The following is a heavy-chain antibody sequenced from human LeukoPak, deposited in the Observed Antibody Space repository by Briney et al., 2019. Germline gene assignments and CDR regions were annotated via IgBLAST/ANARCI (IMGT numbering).Heavy chain of an antibody. V-gene: IGHV4-39*01. D-gene: IGHD4-11*01. CDR3: ARHGRAFSNFKYNWFDP. CDR2: IYYSGST. CDR1: GGSISSSSYY. J-gene: IGHJ5*02. Sequence: SETLSLTCTVSGGSISSSSYYWGWIRQPPGKGLEWIGSIYYSGSTYYNPSLKSRVTISVDTSKNQFSLKLSSVTAADTAVYYCARHGRAFSNFKYNWFDPWGQGTLVTVSS.